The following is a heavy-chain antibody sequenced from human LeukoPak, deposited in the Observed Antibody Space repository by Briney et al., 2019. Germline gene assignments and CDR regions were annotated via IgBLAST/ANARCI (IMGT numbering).Heavy chain of an antibody. CDR2: IYYSGST. CDR3: ARRVAAAGIDYFDY. J-gene: IGHJ4*02. CDR1: GGSFSGYY. V-gene: IGHV4-59*08. D-gene: IGHD6-13*01. Sequence: PSETLSLTCAAYGGSFSGYYWSWIRQPPGKGLEWIGYIYYSGSTNYNPSLKSRVTISVDTSKNQFSLKLSSVTAADTAVYYCARRVAAAGIDYFDYWGQGTLVTVSS.